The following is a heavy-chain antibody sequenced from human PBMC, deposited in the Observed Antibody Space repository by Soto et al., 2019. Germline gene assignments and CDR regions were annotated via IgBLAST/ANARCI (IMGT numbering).Heavy chain of an antibody. Sequence: ASVKVSCKASGYTFTGYYMHWVRQAPGQGLEWMGWINPNSGGTNYAQRFQGRVTMTRDTSISTAYMELSRLRSDDTAVYYCARYPDIVVVPAAIPYYYYYGMDVWGQGTTVTVSS. CDR3: ARYPDIVVVPAAIPYYYYYGMDV. D-gene: IGHD2-2*02. CDR2: INPNSGGT. J-gene: IGHJ6*02. CDR1: GYTFTGYY. V-gene: IGHV1-2*02.